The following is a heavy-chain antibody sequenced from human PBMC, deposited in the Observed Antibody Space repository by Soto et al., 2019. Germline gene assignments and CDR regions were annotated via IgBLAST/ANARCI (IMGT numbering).Heavy chain of an antibody. CDR1: GGSISSSSYY. CDR3: ARQGGCSGGSCYAPWFDP. J-gene: IGHJ5*02. CDR2: IYYSGST. D-gene: IGHD2-15*01. Sequence: SETLSLTCTVSGGSISSSSYYWGWIRQPPGKGLEWIGSIYYSGSTYYNPSLKSRVTISVDTSKNQFPLKLSSVTAADTAVYYCARQGGCSGGSCYAPWFDPWGQGTLVTVSS. V-gene: IGHV4-39*01.